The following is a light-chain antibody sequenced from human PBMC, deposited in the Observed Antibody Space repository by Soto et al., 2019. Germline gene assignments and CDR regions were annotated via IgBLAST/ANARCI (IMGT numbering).Light chain of an antibody. CDR3: QQLSSYPFA. J-gene: IGKJ4*01. V-gene: IGKV1-9*01. CDR1: QGITSY. CDR2: AAS. Sequence: IQLTQSPSSLSASVGDRVTITCRASQGITSYLAWYQQKPGKAPKLLIYAASTLQSGVPSRFSGSGSGTEFTLTISSLQPEDFATYYCQQLSSYPFAFGGGTKVEIK.